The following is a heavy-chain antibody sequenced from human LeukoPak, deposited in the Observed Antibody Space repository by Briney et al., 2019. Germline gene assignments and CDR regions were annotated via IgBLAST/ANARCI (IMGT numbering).Heavy chain of an antibody. CDR3: ARDNSVGDIAWWFDP. J-gene: IGHJ5*02. D-gene: IGHD3-16*02. Sequence: ASVKVSCKASGYTLTNYGISWVRQAPGQGLEWMGWISANNGNTNYAQKVQGRVTMTTDTSTSTVYMELRSLRSDDTAVYYCARDNSVGDIAWWFDPWGQGTLVTVSS. CDR2: ISANNGNT. CDR1: GYTLTNYG. V-gene: IGHV1-18*01.